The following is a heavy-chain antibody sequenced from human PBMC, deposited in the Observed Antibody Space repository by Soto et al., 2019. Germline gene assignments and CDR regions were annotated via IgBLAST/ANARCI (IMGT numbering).Heavy chain of an antibody. J-gene: IGHJ6*02. CDR1: AFTFSTYG. CDR2: IWSDGSNK. D-gene: IGHD6-13*01. Sequence: PGGSLRLSCAASAFTFSTYGMHWFRQAPGKGLEWVAAIWSDGSNKYYADSVKGRFTISRDNSKNTLFLQMNNLRAEDTAVYYCARLSAAGPPWYYYGMDVWGQGTTVTVSS. V-gene: IGHV3-33*01. CDR3: ARLSAAGPPWYYYGMDV.